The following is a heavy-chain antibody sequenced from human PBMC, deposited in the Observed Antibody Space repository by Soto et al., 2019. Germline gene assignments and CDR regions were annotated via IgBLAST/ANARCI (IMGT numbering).Heavy chain of an antibody. Sequence: GASVKVSCKASGYSFTDYHIHWVRQAPGQGLEWLGRINPKSGGTSTAQKFQGWVTMTTDTSISTASMELTSLRPDDTAMYYCARERYQVLSDGMDVWGQGTSVTVSS. CDR1: GYSFTDYH. J-gene: IGHJ6*02. D-gene: IGHD2-8*01. V-gene: IGHV1-2*04. CDR3: ARERYQVLSDGMDV. CDR2: INPKSGGT.